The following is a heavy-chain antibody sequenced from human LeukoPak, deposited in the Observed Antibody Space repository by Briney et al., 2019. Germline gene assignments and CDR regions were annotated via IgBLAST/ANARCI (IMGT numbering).Heavy chain of an antibody. Sequence: GGSLRLSCAASGFTFSNFWMHWVRQAPGKGLVWVALIYGDGSFTRYADSVKGRFTISRDNAKNTVYLQMNSLRAEDTAVYYCAKDRPGIAVAGVIDYWGQGTLVTVSS. CDR2: IYGDGSFT. V-gene: IGHV3-74*01. CDR1: GFTFSNFW. J-gene: IGHJ4*02. D-gene: IGHD6-19*01. CDR3: AKDRPGIAVAGVIDY.